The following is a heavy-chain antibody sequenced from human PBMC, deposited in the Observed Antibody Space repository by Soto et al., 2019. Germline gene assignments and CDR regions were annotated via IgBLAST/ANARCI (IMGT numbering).Heavy chain of an antibody. CDR3: ASSPGYRDY. CDR1: GGTFSSYT. CDR2: ISPILGIA. V-gene: IGHV1-69*02. J-gene: IGHJ4*02. Sequence: QVQLVQSGAEVKKPGSSVKVSCKASGGTFSSYTISWVRQAPGQGLEWMGRISPILGIANYAQKFQGSVTITADKYTSTAYMELSSLRSEDTAVYYCASSPGYRDYWGQGTLVTVSS. D-gene: IGHD6-13*01.